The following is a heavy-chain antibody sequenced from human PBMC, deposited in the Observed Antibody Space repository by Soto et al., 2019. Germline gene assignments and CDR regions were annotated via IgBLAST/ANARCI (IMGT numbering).Heavy chain of an antibody. CDR1: GFTFTSSA. CDR2: IVVGSGNT. D-gene: IGHD2-21*01. J-gene: IGHJ6*02. Sequence: ASVKVSCKASGFTFTSSAVQWVRQARGQRLEWIGWIVVGSGNTNYAQKFQERVTITRDMSTSTAYMELSSLRSEDTAVYYCAAEPYCGGDCYYYGMDVWGQGTTVTVSS. CDR3: AAEPYCGGDCYYYGMDV. V-gene: IGHV1-58*01.